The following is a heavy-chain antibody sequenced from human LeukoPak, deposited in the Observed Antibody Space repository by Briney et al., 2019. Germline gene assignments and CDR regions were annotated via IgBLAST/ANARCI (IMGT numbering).Heavy chain of an antibody. CDR2: INPNSGGT. V-gene: IGHV1-2*06. D-gene: IGHD2-21*02. CDR1: GYTFTGYY. Sequence: ASVKVSCKASGYTFTGYYMHWVRQAPGQGLEWMGRINPNSGGTNYAQKFQGRVTMTRDTSIGTAYMELSRLRSDDTAVYYCASDSHIVVVTAIHRYFQHWGQGTLVTVS. J-gene: IGHJ1*01. CDR3: ASDSHIVVVTAIHRYFQH.